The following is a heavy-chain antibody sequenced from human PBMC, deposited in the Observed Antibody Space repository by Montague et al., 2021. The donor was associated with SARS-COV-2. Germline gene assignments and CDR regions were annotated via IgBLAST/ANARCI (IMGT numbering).Heavy chain of an antibody. Sequence: SETLSLTCTASGGSISSYYWSWIRQPPGKGLEWIGYIYYSGSTNYNPSLKSRVTISVDTSKNQFSLKLSSVTAADTAVYYCARHGLVRYFDWLSRNYGMDVWGQGTTVTVSS. CDR3: ARHGLVRYFDWLSRNYGMDV. D-gene: IGHD3-9*01. CDR1: GGSISSYY. J-gene: IGHJ6*02. CDR2: IYYSGST. V-gene: IGHV4-59*08.